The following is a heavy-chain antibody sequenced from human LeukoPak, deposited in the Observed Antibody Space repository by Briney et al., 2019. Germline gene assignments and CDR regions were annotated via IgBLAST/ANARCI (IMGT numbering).Heavy chain of an antibody. D-gene: IGHD2-2*01. CDR3: ATLGYCSSTSCYALDY. V-gene: IGHV3-20*04. Sequence: GGSLRLSCAAPGFTFDDYGMSWVRHAPGKGLEWVSGINWNGGSTGYADSVKGRFTISRDNAKNSLYLQMNSLRAEDTALYYCATLGYCSSTSCYALDYWGQGTLVTVS. J-gene: IGHJ4*02. CDR1: GFTFDDYG. CDR2: INWNGGST.